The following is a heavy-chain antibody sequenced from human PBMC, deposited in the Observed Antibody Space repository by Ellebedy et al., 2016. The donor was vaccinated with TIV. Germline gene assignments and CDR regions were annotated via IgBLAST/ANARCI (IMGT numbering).Heavy chain of an antibody. V-gene: IGHV1-69*04. J-gene: IGHJ3*02. CDR1: GGTFSSYA. D-gene: IGHD3-3*01. Sequence: SVKVSXXASGGTFSSYAISWVRQAPGQGLEWMGRIIPILGIANYAQKFQGRVTITADKSTSTAYMELSSLRSEDTAVYYCARDGGPHDAFDIWGQGTMVTVSS. CDR2: IIPILGIA. CDR3: ARDGGPHDAFDI.